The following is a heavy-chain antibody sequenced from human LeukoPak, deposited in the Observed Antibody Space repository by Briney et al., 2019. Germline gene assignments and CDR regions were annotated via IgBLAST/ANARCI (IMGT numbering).Heavy chain of an antibody. V-gene: IGHV3-66*01. CDR1: GFTVSSNY. CDR2: IYSGGST. CDR3: ATVSCSSSWYYFDY. Sequence: GGSLRLSCAASGFTVSSNYMSWVRQAPGKGLEWVSLIYSGGSTYYADSVKGRFTISRDNSKNTLYLQMNSLRAEDTAVYYCATVSCSSSWYYFDYWGQGTLVTVSS. D-gene: IGHD6-13*01. J-gene: IGHJ4*02.